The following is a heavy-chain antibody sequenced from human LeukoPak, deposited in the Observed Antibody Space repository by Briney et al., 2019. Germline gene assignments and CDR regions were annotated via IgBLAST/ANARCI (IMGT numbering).Heavy chain of an antibody. CDR3: ARHLTQVLFDI. J-gene: IGHJ3*02. CDR1: GYSIRSGYY. D-gene: IGHD4/OR15-4a*01. Sequence: SETLSLTCAVSGYSIRSGYYWAWIRQPPGKGLEWIGSIYHSGSTYYNPSLKSRVTISVDTSKNQFSLKLSSVAAADTAVYYCARHLTQVLFDIWGQGTMVTVSS. CDR2: IYHSGST. V-gene: IGHV4-38-2*01.